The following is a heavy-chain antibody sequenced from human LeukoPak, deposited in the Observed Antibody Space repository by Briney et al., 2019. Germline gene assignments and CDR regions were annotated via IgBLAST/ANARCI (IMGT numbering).Heavy chain of an antibody. V-gene: IGHV4-39*07. CDR1: GGSISSSSYY. CDR2: IYYSGST. CDR3: ATRSHVLLWFGETQFDY. Sequence: PSETLSLICSVSGGSISSSSYYWAWIRQPPGKGLEWIASIYYSGSTYYNPSLRSRVTISVDTSKNQFSLKLSSVTAADTAVYYCATRSHVLLWFGETQFDYWGQGTLVTVSS. D-gene: IGHD3-10*01. J-gene: IGHJ4*02.